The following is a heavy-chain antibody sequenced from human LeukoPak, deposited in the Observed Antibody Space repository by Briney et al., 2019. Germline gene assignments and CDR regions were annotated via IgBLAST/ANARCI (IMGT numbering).Heavy chain of an antibody. CDR2: ISRSSSDI. CDR1: GFTFRSYS. D-gene: IGHD5-12*01. V-gene: IGHV3-21*01. Sequence: GGSLRLSCAASGFTFRSYSMNWDRQAPGKGLEWVSSISRSSSDIYYADPVKGRFTISRDNAKNSLYLQMNSLRAEDTAIYYCARDPGYPYYYYMDVWGKGITVTVSS. J-gene: IGHJ6*03. CDR3: ARDPGYPYYYYMDV.